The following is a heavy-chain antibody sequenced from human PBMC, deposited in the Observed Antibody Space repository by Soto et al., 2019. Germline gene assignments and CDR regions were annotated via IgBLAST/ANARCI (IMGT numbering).Heavy chain of an antibody. Sequence: PGGSLRLSCAASGFTFSSYAMSWVRQAPGKGLEWVSAISGSGGGTYYADSVKGRFTMSRDNSKNTLYLQMNSLRAEDTAVYHCAKDLQQWFAGYFDYWGQGTLVTVSS. D-gene: IGHD3-10*01. CDR2: ISGSGGGT. CDR3: AKDLQQWFAGYFDY. J-gene: IGHJ4*02. CDR1: GFTFSSYA. V-gene: IGHV3-23*01.